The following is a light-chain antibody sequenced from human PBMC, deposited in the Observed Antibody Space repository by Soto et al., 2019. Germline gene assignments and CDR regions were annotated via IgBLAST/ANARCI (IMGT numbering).Light chain of an antibody. CDR2: VEGSGSY. Sequence: QLVLTQSSSASASLGSSVKLTCTLNSGHSSYIIAWHQQQPGKAPRYLMKVEGSGSYNKGSGVPDRFSGSSSGADRYLTISDLQFEDEADYYCETWDSNTWVFGGGTKLTVL. V-gene: IGLV4-60*02. CDR1: SGHSSYI. J-gene: IGLJ3*02. CDR3: ETWDSNTWV.